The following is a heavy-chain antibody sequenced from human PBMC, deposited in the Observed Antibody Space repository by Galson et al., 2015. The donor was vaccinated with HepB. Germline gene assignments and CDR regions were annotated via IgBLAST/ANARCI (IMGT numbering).Heavy chain of an antibody. V-gene: IGHV1-18*01. CDR2: INTYNCNT. J-gene: IGHJ5*02. CDR1: GYTFSSYT. D-gene: IGHD2-15*01. CDR3: ARGALVAAVDSTQNNWFGP. Sequence: SVKVSCKASGYTFSSYTITWVRQAPGQGLEWMGWINTYNCNTNHARKFQGRVTMTTDTFTSTAFMELRSLRSDDTAVYYCARGALVAAVDSTQNNWFGPWGQGTRVTVSS.